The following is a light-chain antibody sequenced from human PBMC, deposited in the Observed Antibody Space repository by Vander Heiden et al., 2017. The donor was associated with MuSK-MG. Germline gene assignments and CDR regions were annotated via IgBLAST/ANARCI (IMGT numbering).Light chain of an antibody. V-gene: IGLV1-51*02. Sequence: QSVLTQPPSVSAAPGQSVTIACSGGRSNIEKNFVSWYQQVPGTAPKLLISEDNKRRSGIPGRFSVSKSGTSATLAITGLQTGDEAAYYCGTWDTDLNSWLFGGGTKLTVL. CDR2: EDN. CDR1: RSNIEKNF. CDR3: GTWDTDLNSWL. J-gene: IGLJ2*01.